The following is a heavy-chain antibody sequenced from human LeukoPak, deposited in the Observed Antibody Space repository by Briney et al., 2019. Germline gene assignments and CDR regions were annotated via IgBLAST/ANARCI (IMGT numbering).Heavy chain of an antibody. CDR1: GYTFTSYD. Sequence: GASVTVSCKASGYTFTSYDINLVRQATGQGLEWMGWMNPNSGNTGYAQKFQGRVTMTRNTSISTAYMELSSLRSEDTAVYYGGGGHYRRYGSSSPPPYMDVWGKGTTVTVSS. CDR2: MNPNSGNT. D-gene: IGHD6-6*01. J-gene: IGHJ6*03. CDR3: GGGHYRRYGSSSPPPYMDV. V-gene: IGHV1-8*01.